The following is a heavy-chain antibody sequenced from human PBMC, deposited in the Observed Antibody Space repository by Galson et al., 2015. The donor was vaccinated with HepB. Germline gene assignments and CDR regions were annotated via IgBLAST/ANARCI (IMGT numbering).Heavy chain of an antibody. V-gene: IGHV2-70*11. CDR3: ARDLRGSGSYYNAFDY. CDR2: IDWDDDK. Sequence: PALVKPTQTLTLTCTFSGFSLSTSGMCVNWIRQPPGKALEWLARIDWDDDKYYSTSLKTRLTISKDTSKNQVVLRMTNMDPVDTATYYCARDLRGSGSYYNAFDYWGQGTLVTVSS. D-gene: IGHD3-10*01. CDR1: GFSLSTSGMC. J-gene: IGHJ4*02.